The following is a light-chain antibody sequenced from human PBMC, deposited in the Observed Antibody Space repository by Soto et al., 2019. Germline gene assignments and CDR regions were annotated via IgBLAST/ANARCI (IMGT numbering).Light chain of an antibody. CDR2: AAS. CDR3: QQYGGSPRT. Sequence: EILLTQSPSTLSLSPGEGVTLSCRASQSVTVNSLAWYQQKPGQTPKLLIYAASTRAAAVPDRFTGSGSGTDFALTISRLEPEDFAVYYCQQYGGSPRTFGPGTKVDIK. J-gene: IGKJ3*01. V-gene: IGKV3-20*01. CDR1: QSVTVNS.